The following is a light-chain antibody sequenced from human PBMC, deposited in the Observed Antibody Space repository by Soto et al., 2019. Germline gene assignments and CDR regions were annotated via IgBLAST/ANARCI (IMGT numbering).Light chain of an antibody. V-gene: IGKV3D-20*02. J-gene: IGKJ5*01. CDR3: QQRTRWPMT. CDR2: GAS. Sequence: EIVLTQSPGTLSLSPGERATLSCRASQSVSSSYLAWYQQKPGQAPRLLIYGASTRATDIPARFSGSGSGTEFTLTISSLEPEDFAVYYCQQRTRWPMTFGQGTRLEIK. CDR1: QSVSSSY.